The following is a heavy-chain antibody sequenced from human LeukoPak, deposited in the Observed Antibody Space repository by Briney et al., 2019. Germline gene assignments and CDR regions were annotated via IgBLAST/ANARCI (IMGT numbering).Heavy chain of an antibody. J-gene: IGHJ4*02. Sequence: GASVKVSCKASGYTFTSYGISWVRQAPGQGLEWMGWINPNSGGTNYAQKFQGRVTMTRDTSISTAYMELSRLRSDDTAVYYCARDGGYDSSGYSQYWGQGTLVTVSS. D-gene: IGHD3-22*01. CDR2: INPNSGGT. CDR3: ARDGGYDSSGYSQY. V-gene: IGHV1-2*02. CDR1: GYTFTSYG.